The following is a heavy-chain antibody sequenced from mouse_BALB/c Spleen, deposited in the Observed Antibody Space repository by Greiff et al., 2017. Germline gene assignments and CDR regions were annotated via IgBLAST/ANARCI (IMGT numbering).Heavy chain of an antibody. CDR1: GYSITSDYA. V-gene: IGHV3-2*02. D-gene: IGHD2-3*01. CDR2: ISYSGST. J-gene: IGHJ3*01. CDR3: ASSNYDGYSWFAY. Sequence: EVKLVESGPGLVKPSQSLSLTCTVTGYSITSDYAWNWIRQFPGNKLEWMGYISYSGSTSYNPSLKSRISITRDTSKNQFFLQLNSVTTEDTATYYCASSNYDGYSWFAYWGQGTLVTVSA.